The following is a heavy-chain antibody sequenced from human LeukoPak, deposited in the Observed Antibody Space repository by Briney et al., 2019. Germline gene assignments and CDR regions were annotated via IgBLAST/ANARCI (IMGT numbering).Heavy chain of an antibody. Sequence: PSETLSLTCTVSGGSISSSSYYWGWIRQPPGKGLEWIGSIYYSGSTYYNPSLKSRVTISVDTSKNQFSLKRSSVTAADTAVYYCARRERFACWFDPGGQGTLVTVSS. CDR1: GGSISSSSYY. D-gene: IGHD3-10*01. CDR3: ARRERFACWFDP. V-gene: IGHV4-39*01. CDR2: IYYSGST. J-gene: IGHJ5*02.